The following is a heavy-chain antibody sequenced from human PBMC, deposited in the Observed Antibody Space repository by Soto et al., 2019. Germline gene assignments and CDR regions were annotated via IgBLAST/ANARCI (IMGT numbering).Heavy chain of an antibody. J-gene: IGHJ4*02. V-gene: IGHV3-30-3*01. CDR1: GFTFSSYA. CDR2: ISYDGSNK. CDR3: ARSPPVTRRFDY. D-gene: IGHD4-17*01. Sequence: GGSLRLSCAASGFTFSSYAMHWVRQAPGKGLEWVAVISYDGSNKYYADSVKGRFTISRDNSKNTLYLQMNSLRAEDTAVYYCARSPPVTRRFDYWGQGTLVTVSS.